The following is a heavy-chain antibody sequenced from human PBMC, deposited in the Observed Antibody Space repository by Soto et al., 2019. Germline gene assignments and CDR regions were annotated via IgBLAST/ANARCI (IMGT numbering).Heavy chain of an antibody. CDR3: AKGGQLLVEGGGY. V-gene: IGHV3-9*01. CDR1: GFTFDDYA. CDR2: ISWNSGSI. J-gene: IGHJ4*02. Sequence: EVQLVESGGGLVQPGRSLRLSCAASGFTFDDYAMHWVRQAPGKGLEWVSGISWNSGSIGYADSVKGRFTISRDNAKNSLSLQMNSLRAEDTALYYCAKGGQLLVEGGGYWGQGTRVTVSS. D-gene: IGHD2-2*01.